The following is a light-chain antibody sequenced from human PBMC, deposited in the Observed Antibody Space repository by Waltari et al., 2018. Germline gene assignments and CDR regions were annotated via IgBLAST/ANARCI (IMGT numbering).Light chain of an antibody. V-gene: IGKV3-20*01. CDR1: QTVRPSS. Sequence: EIVLTQSPGTLSLSPGGRAPLSCRARQTVRPSSLPWYQQNPGQAPPLLIYGASSRATGIPYRFSGSGSGIDFSLTIRRLEPEDFAVYYCQQYDISPLTFGGGTKVEIK. J-gene: IGKJ4*01. CDR2: GAS. CDR3: QQYDISPLT.